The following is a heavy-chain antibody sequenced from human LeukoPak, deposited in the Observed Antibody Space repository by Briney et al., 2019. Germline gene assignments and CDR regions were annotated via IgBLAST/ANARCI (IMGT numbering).Heavy chain of an antibody. CDR2: ISGSGGST. CDR1: GFTFSSYA. V-gene: IGHV3-23*01. Sequence: PGGSLRLSCAASGFTFSSYAMSWVRQAPGKGLEWVSAISGSGGSTYYADSVKGRFTISRDNSKNTLYLQMNSLRAEDTAVYYCAKEITANWGSHDAFDIWGQGTMVTVPS. D-gene: IGHD7-27*01. J-gene: IGHJ3*02. CDR3: AKEITANWGSHDAFDI.